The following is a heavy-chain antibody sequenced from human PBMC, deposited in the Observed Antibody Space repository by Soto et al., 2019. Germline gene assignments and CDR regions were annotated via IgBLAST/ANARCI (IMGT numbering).Heavy chain of an antibody. V-gene: IGHV3-33*01. D-gene: IGHD3-10*01. CDR1: GFTFSSYG. CDR3: ARGGGYYYGSGSYYTPFDY. CDR2: IWYDGSNK. J-gene: IGHJ4*02. Sequence: GGSLRLSCAASGFTFSSYGMHWVRQAPGKGLEWVAVIWYDGSNKYYADSVKGRFTISRDNSKNTLYLQMNSLRAEDTAVYYCARGGGYYYGSGSYYTPFDYWGQGTLVTVSS.